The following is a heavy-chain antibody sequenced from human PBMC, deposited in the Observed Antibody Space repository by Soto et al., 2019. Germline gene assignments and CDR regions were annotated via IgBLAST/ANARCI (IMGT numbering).Heavy chain of an antibody. CDR3: ATLSIAARLEDY. J-gene: IGHJ4*02. V-gene: IGHV4-31*03. Sequence: PSETLSLTCTVSGGSISSGGYYWSWIRQHPGKGLEWIGYIYYSGSTYYNPSLKSRVTISVDTSKNQFSLKLSSVTAADTAVYYCATLSIAARLEDYWGQGTLVTVSS. CDR1: GGSISSGGYY. CDR2: IYYSGST. D-gene: IGHD6-6*01.